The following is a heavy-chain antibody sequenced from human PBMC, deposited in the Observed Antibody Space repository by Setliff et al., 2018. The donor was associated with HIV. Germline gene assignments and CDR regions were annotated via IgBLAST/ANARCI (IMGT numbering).Heavy chain of an antibody. D-gene: IGHD6-19*01. V-gene: IGHV1-69*13. CDR3: ARGAWYSSGWYSSRYMDV. Sequence: SVKVSCKASGGTFSSYAITWVRQAPGQGLEWMGGIIPAFGTANYAQKFQGRVTITADESTGTAYMELSSLRSDDTAVYYCARGAWYSSGWYSSRYMDVWGKGTTVTVSS. CDR1: GGTFSSYA. J-gene: IGHJ6*03. CDR2: IIPAFGTA.